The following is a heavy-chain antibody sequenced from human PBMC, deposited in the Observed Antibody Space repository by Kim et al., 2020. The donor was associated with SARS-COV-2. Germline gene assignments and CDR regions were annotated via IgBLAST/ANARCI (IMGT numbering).Heavy chain of an antibody. J-gene: IGHJ5*02. V-gene: IGHV1-3*01. CDR3: ARDLYSSGWGTWFDP. D-gene: IGHD6-19*01. Sequence: KFPGRATITGDTSASTAYMELSSLRSEDTAVYYCARDLYSSGWGTWFDPWGQGTLVTVSS.